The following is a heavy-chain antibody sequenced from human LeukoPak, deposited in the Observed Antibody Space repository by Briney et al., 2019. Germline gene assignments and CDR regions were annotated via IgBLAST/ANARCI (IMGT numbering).Heavy chain of an antibody. D-gene: IGHD3-22*01. V-gene: IGHV4-4*07. CDR2: FHTSGST. J-gene: IGHJ4*02. CDR1: GVSIRSYY. CDR3: ARDTYYYDSSGYYYFDY. Sequence: PSETLSLTCTVSGVSIRSYYWSWIRQPAGKGLEWIGRFHTSGSTNYNPSLKSRVTMSVDTSKDQFSLKLSSVTAADTAVYSCARDTYYYDSSGYYYFDYWGQGTLVTVSS.